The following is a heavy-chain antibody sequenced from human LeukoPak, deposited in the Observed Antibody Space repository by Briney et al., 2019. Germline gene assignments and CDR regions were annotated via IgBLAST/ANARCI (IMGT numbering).Heavy chain of an antibody. J-gene: IGHJ4*02. V-gene: IGHV4-38-2*02. CDR3: ARGPGGLEYYGDYGYYFDY. CDR1: GYSIGSGYW. CDR2: IYHSGST. Sequence: SPSETLSLTCTVSGYSIGSGYWWGWIRQPPGKGLEWIGYIYHSGSTYYNPSLKSRVTISVDRSKNQFSLKLSSVTAADTAVYYCARGPGGLEYYGDYGYYFDYWGQGTLVTVSS. D-gene: IGHD4-17*01.